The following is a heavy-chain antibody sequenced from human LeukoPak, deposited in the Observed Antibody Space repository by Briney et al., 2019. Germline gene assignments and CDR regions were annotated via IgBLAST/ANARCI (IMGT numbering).Heavy chain of an antibody. D-gene: IGHD3-22*01. CDR2: IYYSGST. CDR1: GGSISSYY. CDR3: ARSRHYYDSSGYLRWFDP. J-gene: IGHJ5*02. Sequence: SETLSLTCTVSGGSISSYYWSWIRQPPGKGLEWIGYIYYSGSTNYNPSLKSRVTISVDTSKNQFSLKLSSVTAADTAVYYCARSRHYYDSSGYLRWFDPWGQGTLVTVSS. V-gene: IGHV4-59*08.